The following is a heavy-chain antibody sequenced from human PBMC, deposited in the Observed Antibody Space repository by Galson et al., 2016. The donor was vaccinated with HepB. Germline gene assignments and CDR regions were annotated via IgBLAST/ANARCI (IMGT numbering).Heavy chain of an antibody. CDR3: ARDFCTGVSCNHALGH. CDR1: GYSFSSYG. V-gene: IGHV1-18*01. D-gene: IGHD2-8*02. J-gene: IGHJ4*02. CDR2: INTGTPGDT. Sequence: SVKVSCKASGYSFSSYGISWVRQAPGQGLEWMAWINTGTPGDTLYAQRLQGILTLTTDPATTTAYMNLRSLGSDDTAVYFCARDFCTGVSCNHALGHWGQGTLVTVS.